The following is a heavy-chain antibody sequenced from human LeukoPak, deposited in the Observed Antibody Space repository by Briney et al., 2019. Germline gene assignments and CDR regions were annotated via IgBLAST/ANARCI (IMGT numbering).Heavy chain of an antibody. V-gene: IGHV3-30*04. D-gene: IGHD3-9*01. CDR3: ARSFHDILTGYGEIDY. CDR1: GLSLNSYA. J-gene: IGHJ4*02. Sequence: GRSLRLSCAASGLSLNSYAIHWVRQAAGKGLEWVAVISYDGSNKNYADSVKGRFTISRDNSKNTLYLQMNSLRAEDTAVYYCARSFHDILTGYGEIDYWGQGTLVTVSS. CDR2: ISYDGSNK.